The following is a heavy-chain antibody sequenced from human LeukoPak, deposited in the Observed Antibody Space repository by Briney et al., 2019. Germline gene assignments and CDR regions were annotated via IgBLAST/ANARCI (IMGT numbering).Heavy chain of an antibody. V-gene: IGHV4-31*03. CDR2: IYYSGSP. Sequence: SQTLSLTCTVSGGSISSGGYYWTWIRQYPGKGLEWIGYIYYSGSPYYNPSLKSRVSISVDKSKNQFSLNLSSVTAADTAVYYCVRADSAAAGLFDCWGRGTLVTVSS. D-gene: IGHD6-13*01. CDR1: GGSISSGGYY. J-gene: IGHJ4*02. CDR3: VRADSAAAGLFDC.